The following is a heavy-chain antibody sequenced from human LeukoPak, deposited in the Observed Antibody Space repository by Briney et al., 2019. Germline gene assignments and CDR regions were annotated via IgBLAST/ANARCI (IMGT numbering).Heavy chain of an antibody. CDR3: ARGLGSAQNYIDY. D-gene: IGHD3-16*01. Sequence: GGSLRLSCAASGFTFSSYSMNWVRQAPGKGLEWVSYISSSGSNIYYADSVKGRFTISRDNAKNSLYLQMNSLRAEDTAVYYCARGLGSAQNYIDYWGQGTLVTVSS. V-gene: IGHV3-48*01. CDR2: ISSSGSNI. CDR1: GFTFSSYS. J-gene: IGHJ4*02.